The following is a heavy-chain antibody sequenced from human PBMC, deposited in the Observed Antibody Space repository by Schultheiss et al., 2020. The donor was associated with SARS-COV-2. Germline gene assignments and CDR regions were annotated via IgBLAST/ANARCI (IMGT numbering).Heavy chain of an antibody. V-gene: IGHV3-21*01. D-gene: IGHD3-22*01. CDR2: ISSSSSYI. Sequence: GESLKISCAASGFTFSSYSMNWVRQAPGKGLEWVSSISSSSSYIYYADSVKGRFTISRDNSKNTLYLQMNSLRAEDTAVYYCARHYDSSGSFYYYYGMDVWGQGTTVTVSS. J-gene: IGHJ6*02. CDR3: ARHYDSSGSFYYYYGMDV. CDR1: GFTFSSYS.